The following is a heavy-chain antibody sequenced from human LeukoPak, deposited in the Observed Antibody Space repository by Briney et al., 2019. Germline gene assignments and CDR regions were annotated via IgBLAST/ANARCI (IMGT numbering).Heavy chain of an antibody. CDR1: GLTFSSYE. CDR3: ARVRLDY. Sequence: GGSLRLSCAASGLTFSSYEMNWVRQAPGKGLEWVSSISSSSYIYYADSVKGRFTISRDNAKNSLYLQMNSLRAEDTAVYYCARVRLDYWGQGTPVTVSS. J-gene: IGHJ4*02. CDR2: ISSSSYI. V-gene: IGHV3-21*01.